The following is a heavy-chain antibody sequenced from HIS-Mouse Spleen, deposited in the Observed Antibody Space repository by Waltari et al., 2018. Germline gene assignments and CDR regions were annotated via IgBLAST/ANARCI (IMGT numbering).Heavy chain of an antibody. D-gene: IGHD6-13*01. Sequence: QLQLQESGPGLVKPSETLSLTCTVSGGSISSSSYYWGWIRQPPGKGLGWIGRIYYRGGHCDNPALRGRVTISVETAKNQLSLKLRSVTAADTAVYYCAREIPYSSSWYDWYFDLWGRGTLVTVSS. J-gene: IGHJ2*01. CDR3: AREIPYSSSWYDWYFDL. V-gene: IGHV4-39*07. CDR2: IYYRGGH. CDR1: GGSISSSSYY.